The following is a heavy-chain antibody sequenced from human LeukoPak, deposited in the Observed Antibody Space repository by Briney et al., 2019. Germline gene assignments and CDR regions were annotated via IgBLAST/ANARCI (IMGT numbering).Heavy chain of an antibody. D-gene: IGHD2-15*01. V-gene: IGHV4-59*01. J-gene: IGHJ4*02. Sequence: SETLPLTCTVSGGSISSYYWSWIRQPPGKGLEWIGYIYYSGSTNYNPSLKSRVTISVDTSKNQFSLKLSSVTAADTAVYYCARGGRVWLTPYYFDYWGQGTLVTVSS. CDR3: ARGGRVWLTPYYFDY. CDR2: IYYSGST. CDR1: GGSISSYY.